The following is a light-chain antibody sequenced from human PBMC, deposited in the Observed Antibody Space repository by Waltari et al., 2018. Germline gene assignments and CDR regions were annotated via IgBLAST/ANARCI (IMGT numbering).Light chain of an antibody. J-gene: IGKJ4*01. V-gene: IGKV3-15*01. CDR3: QQYNNWLPLT. CDR2: GAS. Sequence: EIVLTQSPGTLSLSPGERATLSCRSSQSVGSTYVAWYQQEPGQSPRLLIYGASIRAAGIPARFSGSGSGTEFTLTISSLQSEDFAVYYCQQYNNWLPLTFGGGTKVEIK. CDR1: QSVGST.